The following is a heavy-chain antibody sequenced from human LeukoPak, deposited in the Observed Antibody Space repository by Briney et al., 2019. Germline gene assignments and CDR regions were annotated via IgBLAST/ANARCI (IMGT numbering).Heavy chain of an antibody. J-gene: IGHJ6*03. CDR2: INPNSGGT. CDR1: GYTFTGYY. CDR3: AKAAAGSQHSYYYYYYLDV. V-gene: IGHV1-2*02. D-gene: IGHD6-13*01. Sequence: ASVKVSCKASGYTFTGYYMHWVRQAPGQGLEWMGWINPNSGGTNYAQKFQGRVTMTRDTSISTAYMEQSRLRSDDTAVYYCAKAAAGSQHSYYYYYYLDVWGTGTTVTISS.